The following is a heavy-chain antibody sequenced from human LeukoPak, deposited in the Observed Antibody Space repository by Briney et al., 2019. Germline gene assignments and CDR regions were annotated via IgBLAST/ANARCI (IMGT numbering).Heavy chain of an antibody. J-gene: IGHJ4*02. CDR2: ISSGSSYI. CDR3: ARAGPGVAAAGGAVDY. V-gene: IGHV3-21*01. Sequence: PGGSLRLSCAASGFTFSSYSMNWVRQAPGKGLQWVSSISSGSSYIYYADSVKGRFTISRDNAKNSLYLQMNSLRAEDTAVYYCARAGPGVAAAGGAVDYWGQGTLVTVSS. D-gene: IGHD6-13*01. CDR1: GFTFSSYS.